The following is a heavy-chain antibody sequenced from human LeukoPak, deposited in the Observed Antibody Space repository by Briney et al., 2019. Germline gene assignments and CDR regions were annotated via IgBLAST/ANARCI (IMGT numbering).Heavy chain of an antibody. CDR1: GLTFSSYW. CDR2: INSYGSST. V-gene: IGHV3-74*01. J-gene: IGHJ4*02. CDR3: SGAQSGRSDYFDY. D-gene: IGHD6-19*01. Sequence: GGSLRLSCAASGLTFSSYWMHWVRQAPGKGLVWVSRINSYGSSTSYADSVKGRFTISRDNAKNTLYLQMKSLRAEDTAVYYCSGAQSGRSDYFDYWGQGTLVTVSS.